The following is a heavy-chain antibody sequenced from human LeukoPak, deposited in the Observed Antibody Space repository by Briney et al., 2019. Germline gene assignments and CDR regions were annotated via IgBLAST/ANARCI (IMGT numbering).Heavy chain of an antibody. CDR2: ISWDGNIE. CDR3: ARNPERKYWFDP. V-gene: IGHV3-30-3*01. CDR1: GFTFKSHA. J-gene: IGHJ5*02. Sequence: GGSLRLSCSASGFTFKSHAMHWIRQAPGKGLEWVAFISWDGNIEHYADSVKGRFTISRDNPKNTLYLYLDNLRADDTAMYYCARNPERKYWFDPWGQGSLVTVSS.